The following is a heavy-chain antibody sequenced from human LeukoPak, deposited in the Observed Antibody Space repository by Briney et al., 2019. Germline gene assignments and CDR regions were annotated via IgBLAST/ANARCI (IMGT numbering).Heavy chain of an antibody. J-gene: IGHJ6*04. CDR1: GFTFSSYG. D-gene: IGHD3-10*01. V-gene: IGHV3-33*01. Sequence: AKSLTLSCAASGFTFSSYGMHWVRQPPGKGLEWVAVICYDGSNKYYADSVKGRFTISRDNPKTPLSLQMNCLRAEDTAVYYCARDVLDGSGSYYLLYYGMDVWGKGTTVTVSS. CDR2: ICYDGSNK. CDR3: ARDVLDGSGSYYLLYYGMDV.